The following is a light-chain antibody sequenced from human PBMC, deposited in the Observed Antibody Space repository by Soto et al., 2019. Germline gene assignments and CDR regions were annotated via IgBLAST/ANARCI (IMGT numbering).Light chain of an antibody. CDR2: GDT. CDR1: SSNVGGANN. Sequence: QSVLTQPPSVSGAPGQRVTISCTGTSSNVGGANNVSWYQQDPGKAPKLIIYGDTNRPSGVPDRFSASKSGNSASLAVTGLQAEDEADYYCHSHDSSISRYLFGTGTKLTVL. J-gene: IGLJ1*01. V-gene: IGLV1-40*01. CDR3: HSHDSSISRYL.